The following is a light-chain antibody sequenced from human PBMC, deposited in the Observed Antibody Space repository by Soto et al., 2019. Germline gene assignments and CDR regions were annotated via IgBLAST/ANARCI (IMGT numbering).Light chain of an antibody. V-gene: IGKV3-11*01. CDR3: QQRSNWPLT. J-gene: IGKJ5*01. Sequence: EIVLTQSPATLSLSPGERATLSCRASQTVSNFLGWYQQKPGQAPRLLIYDASSRATGIPARFSGSGSGTAFTLTISSLGPEDFAIYYCQQRSNWPLTFGQGTRLEIK. CDR2: DAS. CDR1: QTVSNF.